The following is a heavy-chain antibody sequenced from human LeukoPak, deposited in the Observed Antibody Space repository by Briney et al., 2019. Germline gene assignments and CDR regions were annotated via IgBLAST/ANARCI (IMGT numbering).Heavy chain of an antibody. D-gene: IGHD6-19*01. Sequence: PSETLSLTCTVSGGSISSSSYYWGWIRQPPGKGLEWIGSIYYSGSTYYNPSLKSRVTISVDTSKNQFSLKLSSVTAADTAVYYCARPYSSGWRNWGQGTLVTVSS. J-gene: IGHJ4*02. CDR2: IYYSGST. CDR3: ARPYSSGWRN. CDR1: GGSISSSSYY. V-gene: IGHV4-39*01.